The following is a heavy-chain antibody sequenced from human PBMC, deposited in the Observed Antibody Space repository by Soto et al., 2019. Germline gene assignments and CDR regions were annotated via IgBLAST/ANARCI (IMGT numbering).Heavy chain of an antibody. D-gene: IGHD2-2*01. V-gene: IGHV4-34*01. CDR2: INHSGST. CDR1: GGSFSGYY. Sequence: SETLSLTCAVYGGSFSGYYWSWIRQPPGKGLEWIGEINHSGSTNYNPSLKSRVTISVDTSKNQFSLKLSSVTAADTAVYYCARPYRDIVVVPPAGKSFGGMDVWGQGTTVTVSS. CDR3: ARPYRDIVVVPPAGKSFGGMDV. J-gene: IGHJ6*02.